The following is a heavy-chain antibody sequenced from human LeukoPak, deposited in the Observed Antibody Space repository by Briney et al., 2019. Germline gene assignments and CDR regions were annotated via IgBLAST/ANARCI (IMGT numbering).Heavy chain of an antibody. CDR3: SREARVGCALQY. CDR1: GLTFSTYW. V-gene: IGHV3-74*03. Sequence: GGSLRLSCAASGLTFSTYWMHWVRQAPGKGLAWVARINPDGSIRTYADSVQGRVTISRDTAKDTLFPQMNSLRAEDTAVYYCSREARVGCALQYWGQGTPVTVSS. J-gene: IGHJ4*02. D-gene: IGHD1-26*01. CDR2: INPDGSIR.